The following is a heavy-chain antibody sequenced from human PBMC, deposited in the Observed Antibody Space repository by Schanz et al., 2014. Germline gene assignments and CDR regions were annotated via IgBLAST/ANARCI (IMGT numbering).Heavy chain of an antibody. CDR2: ISAYNGNT. CDR1: GYTFTSYG. V-gene: IGHV1-18*01. D-gene: IGHD6-13*01. J-gene: IGHJ6*02. CDR3: ARDNLVSSSWYNYYGRDV. Sequence: QVQLVQSGAEVKKPGASVKVSCKASGYTFTSYGISWVRQAPGQGLEWMGWISAYNGNTNYAQKLQVRVTMTTDTSTSTAYMELRSLRSDATAVYYCARDNLVSSSWYNYYGRDVWGQGTTVTVSS.